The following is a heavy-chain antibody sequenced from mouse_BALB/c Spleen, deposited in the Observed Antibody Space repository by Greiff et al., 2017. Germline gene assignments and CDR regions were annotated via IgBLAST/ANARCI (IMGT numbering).Heavy chain of an antibody. V-gene: IGHV5-6-5*01. CDR1: GFTFSSYA. D-gene: IGHD1-2*01. CDR2: ISSGGST. CDR3: AREGEHYYSHPWFAY. J-gene: IGHJ3*01. Sequence: EVMLVESGGGLVKPGGSLKLSCAASGFTFSSYAMSWVRQTPEKRLEWVASISSGGSTYYPDSVKGRFTISRDNARNILYLQMSSLRSEDTAMYYCAREGEHYYSHPWFAYWGQGTLVTVSA.